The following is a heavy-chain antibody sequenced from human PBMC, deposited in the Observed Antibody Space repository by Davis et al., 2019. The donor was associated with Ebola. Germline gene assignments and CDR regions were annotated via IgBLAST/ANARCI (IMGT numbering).Heavy chain of an antibody. J-gene: IGHJ4*02. Sequence: MPSKTLSLTCAVYGGSFSGYYWSWIRQPPGKGLEWIGEINDSGNTNYNPSLKSRVTISVDTSKNQFSLKLSSVTAADTAVYYCARTTRASGWFLDYWGQGALVTVSS. D-gene: IGHD6-19*01. CDR2: INDSGNT. CDR3: ARTTRASGWFLDY. CDR1: GGSFSGYY. V-gene: IGHV4-34*01.